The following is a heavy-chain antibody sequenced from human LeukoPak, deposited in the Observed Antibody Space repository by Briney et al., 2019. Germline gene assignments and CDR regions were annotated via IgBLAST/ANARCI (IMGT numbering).Heavy chain of an antibody. J-gene: IGHJ5*02. CDR1: GYTFSDFG. CDR2: IIPIFGTA. V-gene: IGHV1-69*06. CDR3: ASSIVVVPAARVNWFDP. Sequence: GASVKVSCKASGYTFSDFGISWVRQAPGQGLEWMGGIIPIFGTANYAQKFQGRVTITADKSTSTAYMELSSLRSEDTAVYYCASSIVVVPAARVNWFDPWGQGTLVTVSS. D-gene: IGHD2-2*01.